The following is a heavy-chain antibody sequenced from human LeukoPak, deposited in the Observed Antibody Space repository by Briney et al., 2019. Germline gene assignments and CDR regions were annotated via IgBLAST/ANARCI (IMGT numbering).Heavy chain of an antibody. J-gene: IGHJ5*02. V-gene: IGHV4-39*07. Sequence: SETLSLTCTVSGGSISNSDYLWGWIRQPPGKGLEWIGSMYYSGSTYYNPSLKSRVTISVDTSKKQFSLRLSSVTAADTAVYYCARGRTFDLFGPYKWFDPWGQGTLVTVSS. CDR1: GGSISNSDYL. CDR3: ARGRTFDLFGPYKWFDP. D-gene: IGHD1-14*01. CDR2: MYYSGST.